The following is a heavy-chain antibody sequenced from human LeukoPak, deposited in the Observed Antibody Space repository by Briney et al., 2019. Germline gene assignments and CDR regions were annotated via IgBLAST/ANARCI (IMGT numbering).Heavy chain of an antibody. Sequence: ASVKVSCKAPGGTFSSYAISWVRQAPGHGLEWMGWISAYNEKTNYAEKFQGRVTMTTDTSTSTAYMELKSLRSDDTAVYYCARDPGYSNSWYFDYWGQGTLVTVSS. CDR1: GGTFSSYA. CDR2: ISAYNEKT. CDR3: ARDPGYSNSWYFDY. D-gene: IGHD6-13*01. V-gene: IGHV1-18*01. J-gene: IGHJ4*02.